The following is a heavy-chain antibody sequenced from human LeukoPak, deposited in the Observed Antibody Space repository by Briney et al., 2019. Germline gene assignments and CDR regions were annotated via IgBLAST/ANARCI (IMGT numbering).Heavy chain of an antibody. CDR2: FFFPGNT. CDR1: GGSISSTNYY. CDR3: AHGRDIVATLGVAFDI. J-gene: IGHJ3*02. D-gene: IGHD5-12*01. V-gene: IGHV4-39*01. Sequence: PSETLSLTCTVSGGSISSTNYYWGWIRQPPGKGLEWVGSFFFPGNTFYNPSLKSRVTISVDTSKNQFSLTLSSVTAADTAVYYCAHGRDIVATLGVAFDIWGQGTMVTVSS.